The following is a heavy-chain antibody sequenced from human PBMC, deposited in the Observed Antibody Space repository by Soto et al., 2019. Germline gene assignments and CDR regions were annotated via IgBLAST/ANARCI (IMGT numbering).Heavy chain of an antibody. CDR3: ARVGYSSSWYEVGYFDY. J-gene: IGHJ4*02. V-gene: IGHV4-59*01. D-gene: IGHD6-13*01. Sequence: TSETLSLTCTVSGGSISSYYWSWIRQPPGKGLEWIGYIYYSGSTNYNPSLKSRVTISVDTSKNQFSLKLSSVTAADTAVYYCARVGYSSSWYEVGYFDYWGQGTLVTVSS. CDR1: GGSISSYY. CDR2: IYYSGST.